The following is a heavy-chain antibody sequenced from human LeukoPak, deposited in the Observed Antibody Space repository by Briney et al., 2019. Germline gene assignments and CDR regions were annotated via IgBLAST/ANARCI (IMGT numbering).Heavy chain of an antibody. J-gene: IGHJ4*02. Sequence: PGGSLRLSCAAPGFTFSSYAMNSVRQAPGKGLEWVSGISGSAVITSFADSVKGRFTISRDNSKNTLDLQMNSLRAEDTAVYYCAAARSWGLPALDYWGQGILVTVSS. V-gene: IGHV3-23*01. CDR3: AAARSWGLPALDY. CDR1: GFTFSSYA. D-gene: IGHD1-26*01. CDR2: ISGSAVIT.